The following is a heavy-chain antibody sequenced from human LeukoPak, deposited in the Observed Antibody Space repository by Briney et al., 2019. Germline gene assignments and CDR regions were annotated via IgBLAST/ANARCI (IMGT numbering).Heavy chain of an antibody. D-gene: IGHD6-6*01. V-gene: IGHV4-31*03. CDR1: GGSISSGGYY. CDR2: IYYSGST. J-gene: IGHJ4*02. CDR3: ARGSSELVPTPLFDY. Sequence: PSETLSLTCTVSGGSISSGGYYWSWIRQHPGKGLEWIGYIYYSGSTYYNPSLKSRVTISVDTSKNQFSLKLSSVTAADTAVYYCARGSSELVPTPLFDYWGQETLVTVSS.